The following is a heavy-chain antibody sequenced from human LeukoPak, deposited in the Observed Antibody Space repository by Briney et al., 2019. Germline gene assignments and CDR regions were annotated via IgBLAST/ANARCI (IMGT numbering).Heavy chain of an antibody. J-gene: IGHJ4*02. D-gene: IGHD6-19*01. CDR2: ISWNSGTV. CDR1: GFTFEDYG. V-gene: IGHV3-9*01. Sequence: GRSLRLSCAASGFTFEDYGMDWVRQAPGKGLEWVSGISWNSGTVVYADSVRGRFTISRDNAKNSVYLQMNSLKAEDTALYYCAKGGYSSGWYGDHWGQGTLVTVSS. CDR3: AKGGYSSGWYGDH.